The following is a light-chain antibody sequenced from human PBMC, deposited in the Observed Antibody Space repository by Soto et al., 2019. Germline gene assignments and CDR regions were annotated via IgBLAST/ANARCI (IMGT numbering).Light chain of an antibody. V-gene: IGLV1-40*01. CDR1: SSNIGAGYD. Sequence: QSVLTQPPSVSGAPGQRVTISCTGSSSNIGAGYDVHWYQQLPGTAPKLLIYGNSNRPSGVPDRFSGSKSGTSASLAITGLQAEDEADYYCQSYDSRLSLVFGTGPKLTVL. CDR3: QSYDSRLSLV. CDR2: GNS. J-gene: IGLJ1*01.